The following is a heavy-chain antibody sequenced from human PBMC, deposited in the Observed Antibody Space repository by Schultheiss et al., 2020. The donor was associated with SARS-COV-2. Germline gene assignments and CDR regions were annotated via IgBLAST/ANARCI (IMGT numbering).Heavy chain of an antibody. Sequence: SETLSLTCTVSGGSISSYYWSWIRQPPGKGLEWIGYIYYSGSTNYNPSLKSRVTISVDTSKNQFSLKLSSVTAADTAVYYCASPYYDFWSGYYLYDYWGQGTLVTVSS. CDR1: GGSISSYY. J-gene: IGHJ4*02. CDR2: IYYSGST. D-gene: IGHD3-3*01. V-gene: IGHV4-59*01. CDR3: ASPYYDFWSGYYLYDY.